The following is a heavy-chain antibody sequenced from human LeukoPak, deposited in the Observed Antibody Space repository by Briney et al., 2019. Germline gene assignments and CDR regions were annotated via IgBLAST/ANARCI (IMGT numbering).Heavy chain of an antibody. Sequence: GGSLRLSCAASGFTFTTYWMSWVRQAPGKGLEWVANIKQDGSEKYYVDSVKGRFTISRDNAENSVFLQMNSLRAEDTAVYYCARGVGAVAKGFFDYWGQGTLVTVSS. CDR1: GFTFTTYW. D-gene: IGHD6-19*01. CDR3: ARGVGAVAKGFFDY. V-gene: IGHV3-7*01. J-gene: IGHJ4*02. CDR2: IKQDGSEK.